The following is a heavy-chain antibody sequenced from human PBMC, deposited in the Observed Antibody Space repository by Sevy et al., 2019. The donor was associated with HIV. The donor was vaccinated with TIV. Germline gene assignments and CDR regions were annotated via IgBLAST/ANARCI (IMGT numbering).Heavy chain of an antibody. CDR2: IDPISGDT. CDR3: VRIRFQTGAFDS. CDR1: GYTFTGHY. Sequence: ASVKVSCKASGYTFTGHYLHWVRQAPGQGLEWMGWIDPISGDTKHAQSFKGRVTMARDTSISTAYMELSSLRFDDTAMYYCVRIRFQTGAFDSWGQGTLVTVSS. J-gene: IGHJ4*02. D-gene: IGHD7-27*01. V-gene: IGHV1-2*02.